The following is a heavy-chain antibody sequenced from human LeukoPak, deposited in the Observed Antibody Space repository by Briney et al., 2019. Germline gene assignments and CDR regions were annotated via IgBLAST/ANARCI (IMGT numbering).Heavy chain of an antibody. Sequence: GGSLRLSCVGSTFIFGSYSMNWVRQAPGKGLEWVSYISETSSHRYYADSVKGRFTISRDNAQNSLYLQVNSLSAEDTGIYYCARDRATKARIGGMDVWGQGTTVIVSS. CDR2: ISETSSHR. V-gene: IGHV3-21*06. D-gene: IGHD5-24*01. CDR1: TFIFGSYS. CDR3: ARDRATKARIGGMDV. J-gene: IGHJ6*02.